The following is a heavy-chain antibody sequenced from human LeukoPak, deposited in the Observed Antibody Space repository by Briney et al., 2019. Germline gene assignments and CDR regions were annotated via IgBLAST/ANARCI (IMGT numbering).Heavy chain of an antibody. V-gene: IGHV1-2*02. Sequence: GASVEVSCKASGYTFTGYYMHWVRQAPGQGLEWMGWINPNSGGTNYAQKFQGRVTMTRDTSISTAYMELSRLRSDDTAVYYCARGTRAPIAAAGMLYYFDYWGQGTLVTVSS. CDR3: ARGTRAPIAAAGMLYYFDY. CDR1: GYTFTGYY. D-gene: IGHD6-13*01. J-gene: IGHJ4*02. CDR2: INPNSGGT.